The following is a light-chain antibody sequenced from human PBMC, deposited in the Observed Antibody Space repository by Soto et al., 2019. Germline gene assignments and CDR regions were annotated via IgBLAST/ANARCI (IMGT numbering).Light chain of an antibody. J-gene: IGLJ2*01. V-gene: IGLV1-44*01. CDR1: SSNIGRNT. CDR2: NNN. Sequence: QSVLTQPHSASGTPGQRVTISCSGSSSNIGRNTVNWYQQLPGTAPKLLIYNNNQRPSGVPDRFSGSKSGTSASLAISGLQSEDEADYSCAAWDDSLTVVFGGGTKLTVL. CDR3: AAWDDSLTVV.